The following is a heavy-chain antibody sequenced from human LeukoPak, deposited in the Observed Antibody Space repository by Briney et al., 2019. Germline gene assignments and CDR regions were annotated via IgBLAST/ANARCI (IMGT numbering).Heavy chain of an antibody. CDR1: GYTFTDYF. D-gene: IGHD2-15*01. V-gene: IGHV1-2*02. CDR2: INPDSGDT. Sequence: ASVKVSCKASGYTFTDYFIHWVRHDPGQGLEWMGWINPDSGDTSTAQKFQGRVTLTRDTSINTAYMELSRLTSDDTAVYYCARSDSYTWFDPWGQGTLVTVSS. J-gene: IGHJ5*02. CDR3: ARSDSYTWFDP.